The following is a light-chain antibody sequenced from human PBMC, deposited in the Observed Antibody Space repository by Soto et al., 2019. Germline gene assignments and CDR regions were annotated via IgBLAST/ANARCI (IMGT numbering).Light chain of an antibody. CDR1: SSDVGSYNY. CDR2: DVS. V-gene: IGLV2-11*01. CDR3: CSYGGTFYV. J-gene: IGLJ1*01. Sequence: QSALTQPRSVSGSPGQSVTVSCTGTSSDVGSYNYVSWYQQYPGKAPQLIIYDVSKRPSGVPDRFSGSKSGNTASLTISGLQAEDEAHYFCCSYGGTFYVFGTGTKVTVL.